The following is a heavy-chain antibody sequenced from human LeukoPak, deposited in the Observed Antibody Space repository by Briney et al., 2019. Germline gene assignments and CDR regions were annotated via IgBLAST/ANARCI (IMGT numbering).Heavy chain of an antibody. J-gene: IGHJ4*02. V-gene: IGHV3-11*04. CDR1: GFTFSDYY. CDR2: ISSGGSTI. Sequence: NPGGSLRLSCAASGFTFSDYYMSWLRQAPGKGLEWVSYISSGGSTIYYADSVKGRFTISRDNAKNSLYLQMNSLRAEDTAVYYCARGSTDDYWGQGTLVTVSS. D-gene: IGHD2-2*01. CDR3: ARGSTDDY.